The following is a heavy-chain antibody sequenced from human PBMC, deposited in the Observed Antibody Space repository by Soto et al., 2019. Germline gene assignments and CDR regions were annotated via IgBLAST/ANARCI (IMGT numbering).Heavy chain of an antibody. D-gene: IGHD3-3*01. V-gene: IGHV1-69*13. J-gene: IGHJ4*02. CDR1: GGTFSSYA. CDR3: ARSIRDFGVVIIIPPPGPFDY. CDR2: IIPIFGTA. Sequence: GASVKVSCKASGGTFSSYAISWVRQAPGQGLEWMGGIIPIFGTANYAQKFQGRVTITADESTSTAYMELSSLRSEDTAMYYCARSIRDFGVVIIIPPPGPFDYWGQGTLVTVSS.